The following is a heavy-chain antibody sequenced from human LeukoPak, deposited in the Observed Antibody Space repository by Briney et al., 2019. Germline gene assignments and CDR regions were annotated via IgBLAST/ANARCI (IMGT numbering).Heavy chain of an antibody. J-gene: IGHJ4*01. V-gene: IGHV4-39*07. CDR3: ARDLRKRNCGGSGCYGGIDY. CDR1: SPSMCSSTNY. D-gene: IGHD2-15*01. Sequence: SETLSLTCTLSSPSMCSSTNYWGWFRQPPGKGLDWNGSMYYSGSTYYNPSLKSRVTISVDTSKNQFSLNLSSVTAADTAVYYCARDLRKRNCGGSGCYGGIDYWGHGTLVTVSS. CDR2: MYYSGST.